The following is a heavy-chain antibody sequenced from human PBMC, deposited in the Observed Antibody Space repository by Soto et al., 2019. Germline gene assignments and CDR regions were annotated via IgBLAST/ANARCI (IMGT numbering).Heavy chain of an antibody. D-gene: IGHD6-13*01. CDR3: ARDEVAAAGSDY. Sequence: QVQLVQSGAEVKKPGSSVKVSCKASGGTFSSYTISWLRQAPGQGLEWMGRIIPILGIANYAQKFQGRVTITADKSTSTAYMELSSLRSEDTAVYYCARDEVAAAGSDYWGQGTLVTVSS. CDR1: GGTFSSYT. CDR2: IIPILGIA. V-gene: IGHV1-69*08. J-gene: IGHJ4*02.